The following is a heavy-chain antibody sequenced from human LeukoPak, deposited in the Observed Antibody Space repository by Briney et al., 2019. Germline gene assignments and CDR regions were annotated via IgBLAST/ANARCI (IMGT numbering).Heavy chain of an antibody. D-gene: IGHD1-26*01. CDR1: GGTFSSYA. CDR3: ARGIVGARYYFDY. CDR2: INSNSCGT. Sequence: ASVKVSCKASGGTFSSYAISWVRQAPGQGLEWMGRINSNSCGTNYAQKLQGRFTMTRDTAISTAYMEMRRLRSDDTAVYYCARGIVGARYYFDYWGQGTLVTVSS. J-gene: IGHJ4*02. V-gene: IGHV1-2*06.